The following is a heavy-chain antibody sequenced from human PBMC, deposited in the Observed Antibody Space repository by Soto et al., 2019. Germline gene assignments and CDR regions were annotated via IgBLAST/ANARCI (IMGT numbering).Heavy chain of an antibody. CDR3: ARDRESYCSSTSCYTNYYYGMDV. CDR1: GFTFSDYY. V-gene: IGHV3-11*06. D-gene: IGHD2-2*02. CDR2: ISSSSSYT. J-gene: IGHJ6*02. Sequence: PGGSLRLSCAASGFTFSDYYMSWIRQAPGKGLEWVSYISSSSSYTNYADSVKGRFTISRDNAKNSLYLQMNSLRAEDTAVYYCARDRESYCSSTSCYTNYYYGMDVWGQGTTVTVSS.